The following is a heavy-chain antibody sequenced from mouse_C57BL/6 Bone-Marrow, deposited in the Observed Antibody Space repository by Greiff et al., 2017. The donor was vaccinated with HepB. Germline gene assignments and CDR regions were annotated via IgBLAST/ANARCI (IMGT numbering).Heavy chain of an antibody. Sequence: QVHVKQPGAELVKPGASVKLSCKASGYTFTSYWMHWVKQRPGQGLEWIGMIHPNSGSTNYNEKFKSKATLTVDKSSSTAYMQLSSLTSEDSAVYYCARSEGGSREGDFDYWGQGTTLTVSS. J-gene: IGHJ2*01. CDR3: ARSEGGSREGDFDY. CDR2: IHPNSGST. V-gene: IGHV1-64*01. CDR1: GYTFTSYW. D-gene: IGHD1-1*01.